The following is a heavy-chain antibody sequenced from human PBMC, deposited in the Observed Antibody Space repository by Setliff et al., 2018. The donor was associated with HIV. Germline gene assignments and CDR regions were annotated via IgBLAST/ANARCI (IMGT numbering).Heavy chain of an antibody. CDR2: IYYSGTT. CDR1: GGSINSHY. Sequence: PSETLSLTCTISGGSINSHYWSWIRQPPGRGPEWVGYIYYSGTTKNNPALESRVTISLDMPKREVSLKLTSVTAADTAVYYCARDKHNAFDIWGRGTLVTVSS. J-gene: IGHJ3*02. CDR3: ARDKHNAFDI. V-gene: IGHV4-59*11.